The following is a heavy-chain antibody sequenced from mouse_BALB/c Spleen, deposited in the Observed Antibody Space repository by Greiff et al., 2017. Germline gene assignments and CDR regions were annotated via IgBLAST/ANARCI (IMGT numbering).Heavy chain of an antibody. D-gene: IGHD2-14*01. CDR3: ARGRYDESLFAY. V-gene: IGHV2-9*02. Sequence: VKVVESGPGLVAPSQSLSITCTVSGFSLTSYGVHWVRQPPGKGLEWLGVIWAGGSTNYNSALMSRLSISKDNSKSQVFLKMNSLQTDDTAMYYCARGRYDESLFAYWGQGTLVTVSA. J-gene: IGHJ3*01. CDR1: GFSLTSYG. CDR2: IWAGGST.